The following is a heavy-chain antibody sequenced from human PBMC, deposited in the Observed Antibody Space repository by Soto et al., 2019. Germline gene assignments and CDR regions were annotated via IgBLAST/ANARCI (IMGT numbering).Heavy chain of an antibody. CDR2: IFSNDEK. CDR1: GFSLSNARMG. J-gene: IGHJ5*02. CDR3: ARILRYDFWSCQPARYLFDP. V-gene: IGHV2-26*01. Sequence: QVTLKESGPVLVKPTETLTLTCTVSGFSLSNARMGVSWIRQPPGKALEWLAHIFSNDEKSYSTSLKSRLTISKDTSKSQVVLTMTNMDPVDTATYYGARILRYDFWSCQPARYLFDPWGQGTLVTVSS. D-gene: IGHD3-3*01.